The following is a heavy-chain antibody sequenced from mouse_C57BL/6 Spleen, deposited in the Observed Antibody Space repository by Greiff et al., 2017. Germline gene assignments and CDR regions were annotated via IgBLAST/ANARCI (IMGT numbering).Heavy chain of an antibody. J-gene: IGHJ3*01. V-gene: IGHV2-2*01. CDR1: GFSLTSYG. D-gene: IGHD2-4*01. CDR2: IWSGGST. Sequence: QVQLQQSGPGLVQPSQSLSITCTVSGFSLTSYGVHWVRQSPGKGLEWLGVIWSGGSTDYNAAFISRLSISKDNSKSQVFFKMNSLQADDTAIYYCASDYDYDGFAYWGQGTLVTVSA. CDR3: ASDYDYDGFAY.